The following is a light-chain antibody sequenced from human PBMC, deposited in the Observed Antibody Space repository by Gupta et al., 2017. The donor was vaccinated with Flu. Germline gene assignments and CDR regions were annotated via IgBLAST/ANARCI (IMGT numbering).Light chain of an antibody. CDR3: QHRGNWPPEAT. Sequence: EIVLTQSPATLSLSPGERATLSCGASPSVSGYLAWYHQKPGQAPRLLIYDASSRATGIPARFSGSGSGTDFTLIISRLEPEDFAVYCCQHRGNWPPEATFGQGTRLEIK. CDR2: DAS. CDR1: PSVSGY. J-gene: IGKJ2*01. V-gene: IGKV3-11*01.